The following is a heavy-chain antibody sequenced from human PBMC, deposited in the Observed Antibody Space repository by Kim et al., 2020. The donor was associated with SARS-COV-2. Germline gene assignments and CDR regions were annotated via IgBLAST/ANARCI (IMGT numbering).Heavy chain of an antibody. V-gene: IGHV3-15*01. CDR3: TTGTRPY. D-gene: IGHD3-10*01. CDR2: IKSKTVGGTI. CDR1: GLRFSNAW. Sequence: GGSLRLSCAASGLRFSNAWMSWVRQAPGKGLEWIGCIKSKTVGGTIDYIAPVEGRFTISRDDSKNTLYLQMNSLKTEDTAVYYCTTGTRPYWGQGTLVTVSS. J-gene: IGHJ4*02.